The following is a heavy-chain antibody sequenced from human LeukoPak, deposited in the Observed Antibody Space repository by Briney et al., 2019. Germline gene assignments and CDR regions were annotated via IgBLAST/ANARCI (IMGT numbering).Heavy chain of an antibody. D-gene: IGHD6-19*01. V-gene: IGHV4-4*02. J-gene: IGHJ4*02. CDR3: ASRITVAGNYFDY. Sequence: SETLSLTCAVSGGSISGTNWWSWVRQPPGKGLEWIGEIYHSGSTYYNPSLKSRVTISVDTSKNQFSLRLSSVTAADTAVYYCASRITVAGNYFDYWGQGTLVTVSS. CDR1: GGSISGTNW. CDR2: IYHSGST.